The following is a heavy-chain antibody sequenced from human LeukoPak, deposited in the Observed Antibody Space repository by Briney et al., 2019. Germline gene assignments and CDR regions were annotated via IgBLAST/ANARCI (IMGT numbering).Heavy chain of an antibody. J-gene: IGHJ3*02. D-gene: IGHD1-14*01. V-gene: IGHV4-30-2*01. CDR3: ARLPFYGTDAFDI. Sequence: SETLSLTCTVSGGSISSGGYYWSWIRQPPGKGLEWIGYIYHSGSTYYNPSLKSRVTISVDRSKNQFSLKLSSVTAADTAVYYCARLPFYGTDAFDIWGQGTMVTVSS. CDR1: GGSISSGGYY. CDR2: IYHSGST.